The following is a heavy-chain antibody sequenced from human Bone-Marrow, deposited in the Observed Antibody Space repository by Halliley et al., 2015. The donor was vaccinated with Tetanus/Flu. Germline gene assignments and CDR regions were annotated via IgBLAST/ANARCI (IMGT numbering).Heavy chain of an antibody. V-gene: IGHV3-30*03. Sequence: EWVAVISYDGNSTFSADSVKGRFTISRDNSKSTLYLQMSSLGVEDTALYYCTTSIVDSSDFWGQGTLVTVSS. D-gene: IGHD1-26*01. CDR3: TTSIVDSSDF. J-gene: IGHJ4*02. CDR2: ISYDGNST.